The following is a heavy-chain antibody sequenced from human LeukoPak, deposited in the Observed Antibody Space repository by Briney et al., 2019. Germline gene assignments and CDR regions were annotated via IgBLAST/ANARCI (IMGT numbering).Heavy chain of an antibody. D-gene: IGHD3-16*02. V-gene: IGHV1-69*01. CDR2: IIPIFGTT. CDR3: ARGRGTVIPGLIHYYYGMDV. Sequence: ASVTVSCKASGYTFSSYAFNWVRQAPGQGLEWMGGIIPIFGTTNYGQKFQGRVTITADESTNTAYMELSSLRSEDTAVYYCARGRGTVIPGLIHYYYGMDVWGKGTTVTVSS. J-gene: IGHJ6*04. CDR1: GYTFSSYA.